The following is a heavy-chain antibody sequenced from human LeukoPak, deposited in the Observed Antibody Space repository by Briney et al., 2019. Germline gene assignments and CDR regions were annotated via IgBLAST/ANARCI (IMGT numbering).Heavy chain of an antibody. V-gene: IGHV3-7*01. CDR1: GFNIRSYW. CDR2: IKQDGNKK. CDR3: ARDLVGGDY. J-gene: IGHJ4*02. D-gene: IGHD3-16*01. Sequence: GGSLRLSCAASGFNIRSYWMSWVRQAPGKGLEWMANIKQDGNKKYYVDSVKGRFTISRDNAKNSLYLQMKSLRAEDTAVYYCARDLVGGDYWGQGTLVTVSS.